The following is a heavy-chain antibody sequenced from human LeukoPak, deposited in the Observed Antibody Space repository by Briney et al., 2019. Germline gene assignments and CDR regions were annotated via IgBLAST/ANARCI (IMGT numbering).Heavy chain of an antibody. CDR1: GFIFNNYA. J-gene: IGHJ6*02. CDR2: ISWNSGSI. CDR3: AKDMSADTSLNYYYYYGMDV. Sequence: TGGSLRLSCAGSGFIFNNYAMHWVRQPPGKGLEWVSGISWNSGSIDYADSVKGRFTISRDNAKNSLYLQMNSLRVEDTAFYYCAKDMSADTSLNYYYYYGMDVWGQGTTVTVSS. D-gene: IGHD2-2*01. V-gene: IGHV3-9*01.